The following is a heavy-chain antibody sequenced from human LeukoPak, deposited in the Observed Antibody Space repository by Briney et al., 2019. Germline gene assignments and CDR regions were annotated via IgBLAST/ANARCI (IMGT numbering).Heavy chain of an antibody. J-gene: IGHJ4*02. Sequence: SETLSLTCTVSGGSISSSSYYWGWIRQPPGKGLEWIGTIYYSGTTYYNPSLESRLTISVDTSKNQFSLKLSSVTAADTAVYYCARLESALEKSRGYYYDSSGPPTAYWGQGTLVTVSS. CDR1: GGSISSSSYY. CDR2: IYYSGTT. D-gene: IGHD3-22*01. CDR3: ARLESALEKSRGYYYDSSGPPTAY. V-gene: IGHV4-39*01.